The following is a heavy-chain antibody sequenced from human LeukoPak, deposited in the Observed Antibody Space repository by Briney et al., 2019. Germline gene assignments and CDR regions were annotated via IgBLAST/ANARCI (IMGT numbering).Heavy chain of an antibody. D-gene: IGHD6-13*01. V-gene: IGHV4-59*01. CDR1: GASISSYY. J-gene: IGHJ4*02. CDR2: IFYIGTT. Sequence: SETLSLTCSVSGASISSYYRGSIRQPPGKGLERVGFIFYIGTTNYNPSLKSRVTISLDTSKNQFSLKLNSVTAADTAVYYCARGVSSWPDNFDYWGQGTPVTVSS. CDR3: ARGVSSWPDNFDY.